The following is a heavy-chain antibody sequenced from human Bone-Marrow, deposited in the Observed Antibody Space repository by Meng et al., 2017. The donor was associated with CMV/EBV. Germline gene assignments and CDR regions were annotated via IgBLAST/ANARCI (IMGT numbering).Heavy chain of an antibody. CDR3: AREEAMVGYYTNWFDA. CDR1: GFTFDDYG. V-gene: IGHV3-23*01. Sequence: GGSLRLSCAASGFTFDDYGMSWVRQAPGKGLEWVSSISGSVGNTYYADSVKGRFTISRDNSGDTLYMQMSSLRAEDTAVYYCAREEAMVGYYTNWFDAWGQGALVTVSS. CDR2: ISGSVGNT. D-gene: IGHD5-18*01. J-gene: IGHJ5*02.